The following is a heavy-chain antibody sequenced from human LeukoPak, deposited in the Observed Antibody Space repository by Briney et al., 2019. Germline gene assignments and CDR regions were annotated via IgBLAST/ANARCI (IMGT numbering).Heavy chain of an antibody. Sequence: GGSLRLSCAASGFRISTYWMHWVRQGPGKGLVWVSRINSAGSITNYADSVKGRFTISRDNDKNTVYLQMNSLRAEDTAVYYCARGDDYSTFDYSGQGTLVTVSS. J-gene: IGHJ4*02. CDR3: ARGDDYSTFDY. CDR1: GFRISTYW. CDR2: INSAGSIT. D-gene: IGHD4-11*01. V-gene: IGHV3-74*01.